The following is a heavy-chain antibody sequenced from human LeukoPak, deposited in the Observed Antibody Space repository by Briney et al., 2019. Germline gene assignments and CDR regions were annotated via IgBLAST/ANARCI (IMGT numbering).Heavy chain of an antibody. Sequence: KPSETLSLTCTVSGGSISSSSYYWGWIRQPPGKGLEWIGSIYYSGRTYYNPSLKSRVTISVDTSKNQFSLKLSSVTAADTAVYCCANRRVPAAIGWFDPWGQGTLVTVSS. J-gene: IGHJ5*02. V-gene: IGHV4-39*07. D-gene: IGHD2-2*01. CDR1: GGSISSSSYY. CDR3: ANRRVPAAIGWFDP. CDR2: IYYSGRT.